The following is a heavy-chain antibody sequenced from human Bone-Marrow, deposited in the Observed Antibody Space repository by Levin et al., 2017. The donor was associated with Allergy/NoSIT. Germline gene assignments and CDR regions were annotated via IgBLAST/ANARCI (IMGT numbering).Heavy chain of an antibody. CDR2: IKQDGSEK. Sequence: ASVKVSCAASGFTFSDYWMSWVRQAPGKGLEWVANIKQDGSEKYYEDSVRGRFTISRDNAENSLYLQMNSLRAEDTAVYFCARLGHSSGWYPPNFDFWGQGTLVTVSS. J-gene: IGHJ4*02. CDR1: GFTFSDYW. CDR3: ARLGHSSGWYPPNFDF. D-gene: IGHD6-19*01. V-gene: IGHV3-7*01.